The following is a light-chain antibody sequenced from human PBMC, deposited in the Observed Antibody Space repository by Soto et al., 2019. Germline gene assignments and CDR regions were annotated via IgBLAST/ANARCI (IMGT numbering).Light chain of an antibody. CDR2: DVS. CDR3: CSSAGSYTYVV. Sequence: QSALTQPRSVSGSPGQSVTISCTGTSSDVGGYNYVSWYQQHPGKAPKLMIYDVSKRPSGVPDSFSGSKSGNTASLTISGLQAEDEADYYCCSSAGSYTYVVFGGGTKLTVL. J-gene: IGLJ2*01. CDR1: SSDVGGYNY. V-gene: IGLV2-11*01.